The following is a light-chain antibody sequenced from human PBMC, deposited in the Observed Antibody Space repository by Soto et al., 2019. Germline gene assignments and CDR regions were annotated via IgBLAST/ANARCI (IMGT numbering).Light chain of an antibody. CDR2: ASS. J-gene: IGKJ4*01. V-gene: IGKV1-39*01. CDR3: QQSRGTSLT. CDR1: QSISDY. Sequence: DIQMTQSPSSLSASVGDRVTITCRASQSISDYLNWYQQKPGKAPNLLIYASSILQSGVPSRFSGSGSGTDFTLTITNLQPEDFATYYCQQSRGTSLTFGGGTKVEVK.